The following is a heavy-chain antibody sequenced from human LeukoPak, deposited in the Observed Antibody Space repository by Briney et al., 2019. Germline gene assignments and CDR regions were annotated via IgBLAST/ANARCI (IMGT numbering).Heavy chain of an antibody. V-gene: IGHV4-4*07. J-gene: IGHJ5*02. CDR1: GGSISSYY. D-gene: IGHD3-22*01. CDR3: ARAGHYYDSSGYPPSEFDP. Sequence: PSETLSLTCTVSGGSISSYYWSWIRQPAGKGLEWIGRIYTSGSTNYNPSLKSRVTMSVDTSKNQSSLKLSSVAAADTAVYYCARAGHYYDSSGYPPSEFDPWGQGTLVTVSS. CDR2: IYTSGST.